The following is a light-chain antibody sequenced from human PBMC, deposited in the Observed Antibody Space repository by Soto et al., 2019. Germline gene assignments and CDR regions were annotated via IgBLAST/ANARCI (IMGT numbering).Light chain of an antibody. J-gene: IGKJ2*01. CDR2: WAS. CDR1: QRVFYSSNNKNY. V-gene: IGKV4-1*01. Sequence: DIVMTQSPDSLAVSLGERATINCKSSQRVFYSSNNKNYLAWYQQKPGQPPNLLIYWASTRESGVPDRFSGSGSGTDFTLIISSLQAEDVAVYYCQQYYGIPYTFGQGTKLEIK. CDR3: QQYYGIPYT.